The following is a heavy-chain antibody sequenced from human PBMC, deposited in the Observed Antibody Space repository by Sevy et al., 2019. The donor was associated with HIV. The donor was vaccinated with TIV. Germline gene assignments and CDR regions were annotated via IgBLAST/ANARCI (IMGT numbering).Heavy chain of an antibody. D-gene: IGHD3-3*01. CDR2: IKSRADGGTT. J-gene: IGHJ4*02. Sequence: GGSLRLSCAASGFTFSRYWMSWVRQAPGKGLEWVGRIKSRADGGTTDYAAPVKGRFSISRDDSKNTLYLQMNSLKIEDTAVYYCTTKGDFWSGYQFFEYWGQGTLVTVSS. CDR3: TTKGDFWSGYQFFEY. CDR1: GFTFSRYW. V-gene: IGHV3-15*01.